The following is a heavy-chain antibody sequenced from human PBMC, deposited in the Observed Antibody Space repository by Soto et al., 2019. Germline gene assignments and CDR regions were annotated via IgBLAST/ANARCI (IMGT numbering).Heavy chain of an antibody. CDR2: IVVGSGNT. V-gene: IGHV1-58*01. D-gene: IGHD3-10*01. Sequence: QMQLVQSGPEVKKPGTSVQVSCRASGSTFRSSAVQWVRQARGQRLEWIGRIVVGSGNTDYAPKFHERVTITRDISTSTAYMELSILISEDTAVYYCAAGSSLWFVELLVAPSYYYGMDVWGQGPTVTVSS. CDR1: GSTFRSSA. J-gene: IGHJ6*02. CDR3: AAGSSLWFVELLVAPSYYYGMDV.